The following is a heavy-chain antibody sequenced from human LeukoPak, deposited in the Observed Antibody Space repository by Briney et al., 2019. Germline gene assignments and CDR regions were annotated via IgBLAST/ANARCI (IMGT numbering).Heavy chain of an antibody. J-gene: IGHJ4*02. D-gene: IGHD6-13*01. CDR3: ARGTAAAGRGGGY. CDR1: GGSFSGYY. V-gene: IGHV4-34*01. CDR2: INHSGSS. Sequence: PSETLSLTCAVYGGSFSGYYWSWIRQPPGKGLEWIGEINHSGSSNYNPSLKSRVTISVDTSKNQFSLKLSSVTAADTAVYYCARGTAAAGRGGGYWGQGTLVTVSS.